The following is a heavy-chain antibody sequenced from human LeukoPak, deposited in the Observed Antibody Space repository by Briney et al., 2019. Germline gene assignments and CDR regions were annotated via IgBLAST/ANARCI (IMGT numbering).Heavy chain of an antibody. CDR2: IYTSGST. CDR1: GGSISSYY. J-gene: IGHJ3*02. CDR3: ARVGLGGYNDAFDI. V-gene: IGHV4-4*07. D-gene: IGHD3-22*01. Sequence: SETLSLTCTVSGGSISSYYWTWIRQPAGKGLEWIGRIYTSGSTNYNPSLKSRVTRSVDTSKNQFSLKLSSVTAADTAVYYCARVGLGGYNDAFDIWGQGTMVTVSS.